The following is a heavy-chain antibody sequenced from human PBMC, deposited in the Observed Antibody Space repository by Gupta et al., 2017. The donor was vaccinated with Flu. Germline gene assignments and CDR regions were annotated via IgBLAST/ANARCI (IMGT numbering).Heavy chain of an antibody. D-gene: IGHD2-15*01. CDR2: IIPIFGTT. V-gene: IGHV1-69*06. CDR3: ATDIVVVHGDSDYVFDI. J-gene: IGHJ3*02. CDR1: TFSSYA. Sequence: TFSSYAISWMRQAPGQGLEWMGGIIPIFGTTTYAQKFQGRVTITADKSTSTAYMELSSLRSEDTAVYYCATDIVVVHGDSDYVFDIWGQGTMVTVSS.